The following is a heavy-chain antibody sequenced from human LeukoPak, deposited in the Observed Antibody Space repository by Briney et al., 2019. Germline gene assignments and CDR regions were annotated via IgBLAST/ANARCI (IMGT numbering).Heavy chain of an antibody. CDR3: AKDLLLRYFDWLSPNYYYYGMDV. J-gene: IGHJ6*02. Sequence: GGSLRLSCAASGFTFSSYGMHWVRQAPGKGLEWVAVISYDGSNKYYADSVKGRFTISRDNSKNTLYLQMNSLRAEDTAVYYCAKDLLLRYFDWLSPNYYYYGMDVWGQGTTVTVSS. CDR2: ISYDGSNK. CDR1: GFTFSSYG. V-gene: IGHV3-30*18. D-gene: IGHD3-9*01.